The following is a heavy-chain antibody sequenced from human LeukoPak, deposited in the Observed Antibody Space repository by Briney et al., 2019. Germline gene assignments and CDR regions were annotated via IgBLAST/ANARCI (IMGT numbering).Heavy chain of an antibody. Sequence: PGRSLRLSCAASGFIFSSHGMHWVRQAPGKGLEWVAVIWYDGSNKYYADSVKGRFTISRDNSKNTLHLQMDSLRGEDTAVYYCARDPVRDGYPYSFDYWGQGTLVTVSS. CDR2: IWYDGSNK. J-gene: IGHJ4*02. D-gene: IGHD5-24*01. V-gene: IGHV3-33*01. CDR1: GFIFSSHG. CDR3: ARDPVRDGYPYSFDY.